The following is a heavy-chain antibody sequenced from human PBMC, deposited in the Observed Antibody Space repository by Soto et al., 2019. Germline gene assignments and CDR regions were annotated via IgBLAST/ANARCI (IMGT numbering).Heavy chain of an antibody. J-gene: IGHJ6*03. Sequence: QMQLVESGGGVVQPGTSLRLSCAASGFTFSNYAMHWVRQAPGKGLEWVTIIWYDGSDKNYGDSVKGRFTISRDNYKNTLYLQMNSVRVEDTSVYYCSRDSGGDYHNYYMDVWGKGTTVTVSS. D-gene: IGHD4-17*01. CDR3: SRDSGGDYHNYYMDV. CDR2: IWYDGSDK. CDR1: GFTFSNYA. V-gene: IGHV3-33*01.